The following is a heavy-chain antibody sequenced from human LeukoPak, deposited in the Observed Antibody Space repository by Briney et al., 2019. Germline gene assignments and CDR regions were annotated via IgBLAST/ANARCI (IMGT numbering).Heavy chain of an antibody. Sequence: SETLSLTCTVSGGSISSYYWSWIRQPPGKGLEWIGYIYYSESTNYNPSLKSRVTISVDTSKNQFSLKLSSVTAADTAVYYCARGPYDFWSGYYHDWGQGTLVTVSS. J-gene: IGHJ4*02. CDR2: IYYSEST. CDR1: GGSISSYY. CDR3: ARGPYDFWSGYYHD. D-gene: IGHD3-3*01. V-gene: IGHV4-59*01.